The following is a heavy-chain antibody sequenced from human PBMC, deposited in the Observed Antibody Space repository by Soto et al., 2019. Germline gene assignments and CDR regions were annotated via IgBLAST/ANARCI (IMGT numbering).Heavy chain of an antibody. V-gene: IGHV4-31*03. Sequence: QVQLQESGPGLVKPSQTLSLTCTVSGGSISSGGYYWSWIRQHPGKGLEWIGYIYYSGSTYYNPSLKSRVTIAVDTSKNQFSLKLSSVTAADTAVYYCAREILSGSYPNWFDPWGQGTLVTVSS. CDR2: IYYSGST. J-gene: IGHJ5*02. D-gene: IGHD1-26*01. CDR3: AREILSGSYPNWFDP. CDR1: GGSISSGGYY.